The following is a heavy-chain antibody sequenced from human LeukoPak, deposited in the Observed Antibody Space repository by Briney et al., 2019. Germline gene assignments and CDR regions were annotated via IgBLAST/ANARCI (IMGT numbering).Heavy chain of an antibody. CDR2: IWYDGSNK. D-gene: IGHD6-19*01. V-gene: IGHV3-33*01. CDR1: GLTFSSYG. CDR3: ARDPIAVAGMFDY. J-gene: IGHJ4*02. Sequence: GALRLSCAASGLTFSSYGMHWVRQAPGKGLEWVAVIWYDGSNKYYADSVKGRFTISRDNSKNTLYLQMNSLRAEDTAVYYCARDPIAVAGMFDYWGQGTLVTVSS.